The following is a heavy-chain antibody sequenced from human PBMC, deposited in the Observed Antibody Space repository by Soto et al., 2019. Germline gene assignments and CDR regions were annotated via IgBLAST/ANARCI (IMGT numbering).Heavy chain of an antibody. CDR2: IIPILGIA. J-gene: IGHJ6*03. Sequence: SVKVSCKASGGTFSSYTISWVRQAPGQGLEWMGRIIPILGIANYAQKFQGRVTITADKSTSTAYMELSSLRSEDTAVYYCARDLGYCSSTSCFYYYYYYMDVWGKGTTVTVSS. D-gene: IGHD2-2*01. CDR3: ARDLGYCSSTSCFYYYYYYMDV. CDR1: GGTFSSYT. V-gene: IGHV1-69*04.